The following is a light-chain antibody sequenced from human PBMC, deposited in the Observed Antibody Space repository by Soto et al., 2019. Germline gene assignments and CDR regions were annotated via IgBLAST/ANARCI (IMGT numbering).Light chain of an antibody. CDR3: QHRSDWPG. CDR2: EAS. Sequence: EIVLTQSQGTLSLSRRERATLSCRASQSVGTYLAWYQQKPGQAPRLLIYEASNRATGISARFSGSASGTDFTLTISSLEPEDFAVYYCQHRSDWPGFGQGTRLEIK. V-gene: IGKV3-11*01. CDR1: QSVGTY. J-gene: IGKJ5*01.